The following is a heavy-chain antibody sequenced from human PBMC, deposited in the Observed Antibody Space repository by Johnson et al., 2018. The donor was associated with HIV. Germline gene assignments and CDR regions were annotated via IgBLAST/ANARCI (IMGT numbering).Heavy chain of an antibody. V-gene: IGHV3-23*04. CDR2: ISGSGGST. CDR3: ARGVRNSYGYLLGTFDI. Sequence: VQLVESGGGVVQPGRSLRLSCAASGFTFSASAMHWVRQAPGKGLEWVSAISGSGGSTYYADSVKGRFTISRDNSKNTLYLQMNSLRAEDTAVYYCARGVRNSYGYLLGTFDIWGQGTMVTVSS. CDR1: GFTFSASA. J-gene: IGHJ3*02. D-gene: IGHD5-18*01.